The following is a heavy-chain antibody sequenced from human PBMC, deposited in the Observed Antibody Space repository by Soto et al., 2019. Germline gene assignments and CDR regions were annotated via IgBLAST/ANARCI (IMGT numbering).Heavy chain of an antibody. V-gene: IGHV4-59*01. CDR2: IFSSGST. J-gene: IGHJ4*02. D-gene: IGHD1-26*01. Sequence: QVQLQESGPGLVKPSETLSLTCTVSGDSINTYTWTWIRQPPGKGLEWIGYIFSSGSTNYNPSLQSRLTMSVDTSKNPFSLKLNSVTAADTAVYYCARGDQELDYWGQGTLVTVSS. CDR1: GDSINTYT. CDR3: ARGDQELDY.